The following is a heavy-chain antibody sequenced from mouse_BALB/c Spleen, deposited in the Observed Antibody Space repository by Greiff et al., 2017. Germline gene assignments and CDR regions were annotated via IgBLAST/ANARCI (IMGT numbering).Heavy chain of an antibody. CDR2: INSNGGST. D-gene: IGHD1-2*01. Sequence: EVMLVESGGGLVKLGGSLKLSCAASGFTFSSYYMSWVRQTPEKRLELVAAINSNGGSTYYPDTVKGRFTISRDNAKNTLYLQMSSLKSEDTALYYCARHRDYGYEGAMDYWGQGTSVTVSS. V-gene: IGHV5-6-2*01. J-gene: IGHJ4*01. CDR3: ARHRDYGYEGAMDY. CDR1: GFTFSSYY.